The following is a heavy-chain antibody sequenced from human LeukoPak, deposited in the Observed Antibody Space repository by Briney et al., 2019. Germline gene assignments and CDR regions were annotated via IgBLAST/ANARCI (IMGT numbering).Heavy chain of an antibody. CDR2: IYWNDDK. CDR1: GFSLSSSRVG. D-gene: IGHD4-17*01. V-gene: IGHV2-5*01. CDR3: AHDYGDYDPMFFDY. Sequence: SGPTLVKPTQTLTLACTFSGFSLSSSRVGVGWIRQPPGKALEWLALIYWNDDKRYSPSLKSRLTITKDTSENQVVLTMTNMDPVDTATYYCAHDYGDYDPMFFDYWGQGTLVTVSS. J-gene: IGHJ4*02.